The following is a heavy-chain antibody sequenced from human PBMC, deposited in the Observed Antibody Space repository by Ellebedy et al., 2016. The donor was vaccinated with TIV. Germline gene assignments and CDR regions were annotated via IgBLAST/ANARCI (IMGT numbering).Heavy chain of an antibody. Sequence: ASVKVSCKGSGYSFTSYWIGWVRQMPGKGLEWMGRIDPSDSYTNYSPSFQGHVTISADKSISTAYLQWSSLKASDTAIYYCARHMDTAMANDYWGQGTLVTVSS. CDR1: GYSFTSYW. D-gene: IGHD5-18*01. CDR3: ARHMDTAMANDY. V-gene: IGHV5-10-1*01. J-gene: IGHJ4*02. CDR2: IDPSDSYT.